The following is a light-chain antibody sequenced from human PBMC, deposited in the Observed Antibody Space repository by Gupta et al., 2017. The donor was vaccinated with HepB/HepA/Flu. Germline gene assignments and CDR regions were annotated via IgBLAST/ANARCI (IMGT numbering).Light chain of an antibody. Sequence: DIVLTQSPGTLSLSPGERATLSCRASQSVISNYLAWYQQKPGQAPRLLIYRASSRATGIPDRFSGSGSGTDFTLTISRLEPEDFAVYYCQQDNSSPFTFGQGTQVEIK. CDR3: QQDNSSPFT. CDR1: QSVISNY. J-gene: IGKJ1*01. V-gene: IGKV3-20*01. CDR2: RAS.